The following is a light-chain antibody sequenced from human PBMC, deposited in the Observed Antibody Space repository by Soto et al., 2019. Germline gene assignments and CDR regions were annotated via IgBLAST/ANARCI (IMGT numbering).Light chain of an antibody. CDR3: QHSYSTPRT. V-gene: IGKV1-5*01. Sequence: DIHMTHSPSTLSDSFGYRFTLSCRASQSIKTWLAWYQQKPGRAPKLLIYDASSLESGVPSSFSGDGSGTEFTLTISSLQPEDFTTYFCQHSYSTPRTFGQGTKVDI. J-gene: IGKJ1*01. CDR2: DAS. CDR1: QSIKTW.